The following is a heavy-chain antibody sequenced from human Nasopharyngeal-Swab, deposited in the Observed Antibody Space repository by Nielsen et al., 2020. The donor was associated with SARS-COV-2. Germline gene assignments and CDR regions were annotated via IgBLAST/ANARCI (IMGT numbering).Heavy chain of an antibody. CDR1: GFSFSDFY. CDR3: AGGHYGLDV. Sequence: GGSLRLSCAASGFSFSDFYMSWIRQAPGKGLEWVSYIHTSGTYTDYADSVKGRFTISRDNAKNSLYLQMNTLRTEDTAVYYCAGGHYGLDVWGQGTTVTVSS. V-gene: IGHV3-11*06. J-gene: IGHJ6*02. CDR2: IHTSGTYT.